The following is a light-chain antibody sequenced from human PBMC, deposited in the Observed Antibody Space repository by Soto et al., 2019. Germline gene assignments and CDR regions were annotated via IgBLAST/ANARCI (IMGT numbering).Light chain of an antibody. V-gene: IGKV3-11*01. Sequence: SPATLSLPPEERASLSCSARQGVSSYLAWYQQKTGQDTRILIYDESNRATGITARFSGSRSGTDFTLAISSMQTEESATYYCIQDINYPWTFGQGTKVDIK. CDR2: DES. CDR3: IQDINYPWT. J-gene: IGKJ1*01. CDR1: QGVSSY.